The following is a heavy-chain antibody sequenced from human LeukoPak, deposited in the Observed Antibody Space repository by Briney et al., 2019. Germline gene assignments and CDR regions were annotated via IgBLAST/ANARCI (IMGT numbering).Heavy chain of an antibody. CDR3: ARGIMDWFDP. CDR1: GGSISSGGYY. J-gene: IGHJ5*02. CDR2: IYRSGST. V-gene: IGHV4-30-2*01. Sequence: PSETLSLTCTVSGGSISSGGYYWSWIRQPPGKGLEWIGYIYRSGSTYYNPSLKSRVTISVDRSKNQFSLKLSSVTAADTAVYYCARGIMDWFDPWGQGTLVTVSS. D-gene: IGHD3-16*01.